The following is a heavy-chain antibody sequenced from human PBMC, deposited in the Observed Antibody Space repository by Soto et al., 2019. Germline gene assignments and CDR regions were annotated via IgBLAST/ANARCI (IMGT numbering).Heavy chain of an antibody. J-gene: IGHJ3*02. CDR1: GFTFSDYY. V-gene: IGHV3-11*06. D-gene: IGHD3-16*01. Sequence: QVQLVESGGGLVKPGGSLRLSCAASGFTFSDYYMSWIRQAPGKGLEWVSYISSSSSYTNYADSVKGRFTISRDNAKNSLYLQMNNLRAEDTAVYYCARAMGPGDAFDIWGQGTMVTVSS. CDR2: ISSSSSYT. CDR3: ARAMGPGDAFDI.